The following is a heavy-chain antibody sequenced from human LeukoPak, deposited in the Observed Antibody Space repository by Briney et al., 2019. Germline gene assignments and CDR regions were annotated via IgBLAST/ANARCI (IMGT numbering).Heavy chain of an antibody. CDR1: GGSFSGYY. V-gene: IGHV4-34*01. D-gene: IGHD2-15*01. Sequence: SETLSLTCAVYGGSFSGYYWSWIRQPPGKRLEWIGEINHSGSTNYNPSLKSRVTISVDTSKNQFSLKLSSVTAADTAVYYCARGFRYCSGGSCYSRGYYYYYMDVWGKGTTVTVSS. CDR3: ARGFRYCSGGSCYSRGYYYYYMDV. CDR2: INHSGST. J-gene: IGHJ6*03.